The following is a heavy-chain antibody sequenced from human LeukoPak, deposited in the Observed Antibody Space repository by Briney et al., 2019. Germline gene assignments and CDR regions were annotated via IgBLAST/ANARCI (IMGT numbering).Heavy chain of an antibody. V-gene: IGHV3-7*04. CDR3: ARQPLFPHRFDP. J-gene: IGHJ5*02. CDR1: GFTFSNYW. CDR2: IKHDGGEK. Sequence: PGGSLRLSCAASGFTFSNYWMTWVRQAPGKGLEWVANIKHDGGEKYYVDSVKGRFTISRDNAKSSLYLQMNSLRAEDTAVYYCARQPLFPHRFDPWGQGTLVTVSS.